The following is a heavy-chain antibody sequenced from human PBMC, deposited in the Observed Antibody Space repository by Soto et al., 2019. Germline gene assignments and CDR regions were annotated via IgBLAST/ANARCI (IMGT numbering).Heavy chain of an antibody. CDR3: ARMITFGVKYYFDY. Sequence: SVKVSCKVSGGTFSTYGISWVRQAPGQGLEWMGGIIPFFGPPNYAPKFQGRVTISADEMELSSLRSEDTAVYYCARMITFGVKYYFDYWGQGTLVTVSS. V-gene: IGHV1-69*13. J-gene: IGHJ4*02. CDR2: IIPFFGPP. CDR1: GGTFSTYG. D-gene: IGHD3-16*01.